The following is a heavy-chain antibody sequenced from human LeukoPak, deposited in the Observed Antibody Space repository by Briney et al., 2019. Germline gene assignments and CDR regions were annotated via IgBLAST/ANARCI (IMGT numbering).Heavy chain of an antibody. CDR3: AHRGFYCSSTSCHDASDI. CDR1: GFALRTRGGG. CDR2: IYWDDDK. D-gene: IGHD2-2*01. J-gene: IGHJ3*02. Sequence: SGPTLFNPTPTLTLTCTFSGFALRTRGGGVGWIRQPPGKALEWLSLIYWDDDKRYSPALKRRLSITKDPSKNQVLLTMTNMDPVDTATYYCAHRGFYCSSTSCHDASDIWGQGTMVTVSS. V-gene: IGHV2-5*02.